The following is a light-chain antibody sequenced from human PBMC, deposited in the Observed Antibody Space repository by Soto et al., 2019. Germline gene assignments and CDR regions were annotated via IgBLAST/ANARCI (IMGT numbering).Light chain of an antibody. J-gene: IGKJ1*01. V-gene: IGKV3-15*01. Sequence: EKVMTQSPGSLSVSPGERAALSCRASQSVGSNLAWYQRKPGQAPRLLIYGASTRATGIPSRFSGSGSGTEVTLTISSLQSEDFAVYYCQQYYDWPWTFGQGTTVEIK. CDR3: QQYYDWPWT. CDR2: GAS. CDR1: QSVGSN.